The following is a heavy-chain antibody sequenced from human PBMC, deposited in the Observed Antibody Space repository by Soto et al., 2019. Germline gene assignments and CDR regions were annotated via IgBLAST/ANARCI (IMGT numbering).Heavy chain of an antibody. CDR2: INHSGST. Sequence: SETLSLTCAVYGGSFSGYYWSWIRQPPGKGLEWIGEINHSGSTNYNPSLKSRVTISVDTSKNQFSLKLSSVTAADTAVYYCARRSRKQWLVYYYYYGMDVWGQGTTVTVSS. D-gene: IGHD6-19*01. J-gene: IGHJ6*02. CDR3: ARRSRKQWLVYYYYYGMDV. V-gene: IGHV4-34*01. CDR1: GGSFSGYY.